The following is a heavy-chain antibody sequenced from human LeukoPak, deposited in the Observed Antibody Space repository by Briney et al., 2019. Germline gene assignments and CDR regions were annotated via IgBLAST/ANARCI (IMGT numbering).Heavy chain of an antibody. Sequence: SETLSPTRTVSGGSISSSSYYWGWIRQPPGKGLEWIGSIYYSGGTYYNPSLKSRVTISVDTSKNQFSLKLSSVTAADTAVYYCASCASRYYGMDVWGQGTTVTVSS. CDR3: ASCASRYYGMDV. CDR2: IYYSGGT. V-gene: IGHV4-39*01. J-gene: IGHJ6*02. CDR1: GGSISSSSYY.